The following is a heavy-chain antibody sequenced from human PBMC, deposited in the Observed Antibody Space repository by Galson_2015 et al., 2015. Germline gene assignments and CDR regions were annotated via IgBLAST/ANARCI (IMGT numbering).Heavy chain of an antibody. CDR3: ARVAQWFGEFVLNPPPNYGMDV. D-gene: IGHD3-10*01. V-gene: IGHV1-3*01. J-gene: IGHJ6*02. CDR2: LNAGNGNT. Sequence: SVKVSCKASGYTFTSYAMHWVRQAPGQRLEWMGWLNAGNGNTKYSQKFQGRVTITRDTSASTAYMELSSLRSEDTAVYYRARVAQWFGEFVLNPPPNYGMDVWGQGTTVTVSS. CDR1: GYTFTSYA.